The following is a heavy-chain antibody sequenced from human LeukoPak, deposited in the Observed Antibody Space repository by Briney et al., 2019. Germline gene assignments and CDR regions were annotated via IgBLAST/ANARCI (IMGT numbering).Heavy chain of an antibody. CDR2: VHTSGST. V-gene: IGHV4-61*02. CDR1: GGSIRSGSYY. J-gene: IGHJ3*02. D-gene: IGHD3-22*01. Sequence: SQTLSLTCTVSGGSIRSGSYYWSWIRQAAGKGLEWIGRVHTSGSTNYNPSLESRVTISVDTSKNQFSLNLSSVTAADTAVYYCARGSPYYYDSSGYQSHLAFDIWGQGTMVTVSS. CDR3: ARGSPYYYDSSGYQSHLAFDI.